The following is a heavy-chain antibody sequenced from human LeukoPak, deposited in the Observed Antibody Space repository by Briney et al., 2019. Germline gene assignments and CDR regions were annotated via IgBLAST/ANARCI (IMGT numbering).Heavy chain of an antibody. J-gene: IGHJ5*02. CDR1: GGSISSYY. CDR2: IYYSGST. D-gene: IGHD6-6*01. V-gene: IGHV4-59*12. CDR3: ARGDSSSYDP. Sequence: SETLSLTCTVSGGSISSYYWSWLRQPPGKELEWIGYIYYSGSTSYNPSLKSRVTISVDTSKNQFSLKLSSVTAADTAVYYCARGDSSSYDPWGQGTLVTVSS.